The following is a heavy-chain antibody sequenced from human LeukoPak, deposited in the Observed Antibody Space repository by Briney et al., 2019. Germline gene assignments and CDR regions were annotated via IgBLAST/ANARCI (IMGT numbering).Heavy chain of an antibody. CDR3: ARGGTPPRLRYFDWLDAFDI. V-gene: IGHV3-21*01. CDR1: GFTFSSYS. CDR2: ISSSSSYI. J-gene: IGHJ3*02. Sequence: GGSLRLSCAASGFTFSSYSMNWVRQAPGKGLEWVSSISSSSSYIYYADSVKGRFTISRDNAKNSLDLQMNNLRAEGTAVYYCARGGTPPRLRYFDWLDAFDIWGQGTMVTVSS. D-gene: IGHD3-9*01.